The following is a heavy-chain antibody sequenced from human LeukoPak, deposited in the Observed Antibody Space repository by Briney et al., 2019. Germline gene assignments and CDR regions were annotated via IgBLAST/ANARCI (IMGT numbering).Heavy chain of an antibody. CDR1: GFTFSSYA. V-gene: IGHV3-23*01. J-gene: IGHJ4*02. D-gene: IGHD2-21*02. Sequence: PGGSLRLSCAASGFTFSSYAMSWVRQAPGKGLEWVSAISGSGGSTYYADSVKGRFTISRDNSKNTLVLQMNSLRSEDTAVYFCARDNRDWAFDYWGQGTLVTVSS. CDR3: ARDNRDWAFDY. CDR2: ISGSGGST.